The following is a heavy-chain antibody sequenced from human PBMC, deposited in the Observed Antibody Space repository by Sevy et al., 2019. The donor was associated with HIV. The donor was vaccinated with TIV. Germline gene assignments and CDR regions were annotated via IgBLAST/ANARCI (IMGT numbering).Heavy chain of an antibody. CDR2: MSPKSGNT. Sequence: ASVKVSCKASGDTFITYDINWVRQATGQGLEWMGWMSPKSGNTDYAQKFQGRLIMTSDLATSTAYLELSSLRSENKAVYYCASGGNSDVLNYEYYYYGMDVWGQGTTVTVSS. CDR3: ASGGNSDVLNYEYYYYGMDV. V-gene: IGHV1-8*01. CDR1: GDTFITYD. J-gene: IGHJ6*02. D-gene: IGHD3-9*01.